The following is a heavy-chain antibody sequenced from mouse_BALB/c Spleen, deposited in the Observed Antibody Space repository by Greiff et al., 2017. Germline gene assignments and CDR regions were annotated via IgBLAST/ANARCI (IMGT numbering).Heavy chain of an antibody. CDR3: ARSGIYYAMDY. CDR1: GYTFTDYW. CDR2: IDTSDSYT. J-gene: IGHJ4*01. Sequence: QVQLQQPGAELVMPGASVKMSCKASGYTFTDYWMHWVKQRPGQGLEWIGAIDTSDSYTSYNQKFKGKATLSVDESSSTAYMQLSSLTSEDSAVYYCARSGIYYAMDYWGQGTSVTGSS. V-gene: IGHV1-69*01.